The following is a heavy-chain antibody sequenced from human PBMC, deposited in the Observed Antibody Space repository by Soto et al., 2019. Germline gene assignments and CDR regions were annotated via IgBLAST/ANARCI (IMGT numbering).Heavy chain of an antibody. D-gene: IGHD3-10*01. Sequence: PXGSLILSCAAIGFSLRSDWMAWVRQIPGKGLELVANIKEDGSVKNYVDSVKGRFSISRDNDKNSLYLQMNSLRAEDTAVYYCGTDRWGGAFDMWGQGTTVTVSS. CDR3: GTDRWGGAFDM. J-gene: IGHJ3*02. CDR2: IKEDGSVK. CDR1: GFSLRSDW. V-gene: IGHV3-7*01.